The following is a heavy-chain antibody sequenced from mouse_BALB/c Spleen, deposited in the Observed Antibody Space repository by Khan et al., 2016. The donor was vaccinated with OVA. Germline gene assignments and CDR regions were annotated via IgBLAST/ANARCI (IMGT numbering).Heavy chain of an antibody. CDR2: IAPGSGSA. Sequence: LVKPGASVNLSCKASGSTFNSYWIKWLEQRPRHGLEWIGHIAPGSGSAYYNGVFKGRATLTVGTTSSTVSIQFSSLSSEDSAVYFCARSNDCGRSSYAMDDWGQGTSVTVSS. V-gene: IGHV1S41*01. J-gene: IGHJ4*01. CDR3: ARSNDCGRSSYAMDD. CDR1: GSTFNSYW. D-gene: IGHD1-1*01.